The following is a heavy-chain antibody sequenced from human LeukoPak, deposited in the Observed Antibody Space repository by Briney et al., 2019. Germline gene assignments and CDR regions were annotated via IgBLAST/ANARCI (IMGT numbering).Heavy chain of an antibody. CDR2: INSDGSWT. J-gene: IGHJ4*02. CDR1: GNYW. V-gene: IGHV3-74*01. Sequence: GGSLRLSCAASGNYWMHWVRQVPGKGLVWVSHINSDGSWTSYADSVKGRFTISRDNAKNSLYLQMNSLRAEDTAVYYCARPHYYDSSGYFFDYWGQGTLVTVSS. D-gene: IGHD3-22*01. CDR3: ARPHYYDSSGYFFDY.